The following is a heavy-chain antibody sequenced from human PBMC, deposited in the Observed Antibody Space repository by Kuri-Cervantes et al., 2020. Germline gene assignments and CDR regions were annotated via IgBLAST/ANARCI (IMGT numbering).Heavy chain of an antibody. CDR3: ARELVRVGATKRYYFDY. CDR1: GGSISSYY. D-gene: IGHD1-26*01. V-gene: IGHV4-59*01. CDR2: IYSSGST. Sequence: SETLSLTCTVSGGSISSYYWSWIRQPPGKGLEWIGYIYSSGSTNYNPSLKSRVTISVDTSKNQFSLKLSSVTAADTAVYYCARELVRVGATKRYYFDYWGQGTLVTVSS. J-gene: IGHJ4*02.